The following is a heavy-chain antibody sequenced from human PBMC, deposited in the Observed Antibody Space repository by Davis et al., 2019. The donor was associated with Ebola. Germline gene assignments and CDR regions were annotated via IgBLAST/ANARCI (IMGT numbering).Heavy chain of an antibody. CDR3: ARDDDDDNWFDP. CDR1: GGTFNSYA. J-gene: IGHJ5*02. D-gene: IGHD1-1*01. Sequence: AASVKVSCKASGGTFNSYAISWVRQAPGQGLEWMGGIIPIFGTANYAQKFQGRVTITADESTSTAYMELSSLRSEDTAVYYCARDDDDDNWFDPWGQGTLVTVSS. V-gene: IGHV1-69*13. CDR2: IIPIFGTA.